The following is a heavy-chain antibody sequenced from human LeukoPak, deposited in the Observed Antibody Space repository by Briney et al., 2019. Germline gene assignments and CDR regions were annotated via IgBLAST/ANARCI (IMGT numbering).Heavy chain of an antibody. J-gene: IGHJ4*02. CDR3: ASGTYY. D-gene: IGHD1-26*01. CDR1: GFTFSNYW. CDR2: IKHDGSEK. V-gene: IGHV3-7*05. Sequence: PGGSLRLSCAASGFTFSNYWMSWVRPAPGKGLEWVANIKHDGSEKYYVDSVKGRFTISRDNAKNSLYLQMKSLRAEDTAVYYCASGTYYWGQGTLVTVSS.